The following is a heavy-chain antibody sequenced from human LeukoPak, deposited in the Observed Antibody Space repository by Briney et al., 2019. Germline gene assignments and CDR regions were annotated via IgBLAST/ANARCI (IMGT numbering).Heavy chain of an antibody. CDR2: INSDGSST. CDR1: GFTFSSYW. J-gene: IGHJ5*02. D-gene: IGHD2-2*01. Sequence: GGSLRLSCAASGFTFSSYWMHWVRQAPGKGLVWVSRINSDGSSTSYADSVKGRFTISRDNAKNTLYLQMNSLKTEDTAVYYCTSRVVVPAAIGVNWFDPWGQGTLVTVSS. CDR3: TSRVVVPAAIGVNWFDP. V-gene: IGHV3-74*01.